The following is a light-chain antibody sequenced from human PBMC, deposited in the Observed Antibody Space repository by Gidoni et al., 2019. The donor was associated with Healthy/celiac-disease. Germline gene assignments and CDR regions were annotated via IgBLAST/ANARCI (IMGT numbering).Light chain of an antibody. Sequence: IQMTQSPSSLSASVQDRVTITRQARQDISNYLNYYQQKPVKAPKLLNYDASNLETGVPSRFSGSGSGTDFTFTISRQQAEVIATCYCQHYNNRPVTFGQXTKLEIK. CDR3: QHYNNRPVT. V-gene: IGKV1-33*01. CDR2: DAS. CDR1: QDISNY. J-gene: IGKJ2*01.